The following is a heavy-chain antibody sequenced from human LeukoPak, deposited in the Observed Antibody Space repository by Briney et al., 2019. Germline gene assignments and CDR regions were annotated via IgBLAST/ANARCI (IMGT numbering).Heavy chain of an antibody. J-gene: IGHJ4*02. Sequence: GESLKISWKGSGYSFTSYWIGWVRQMPGKGLEWMGIIYPGDSDTRYSPSFQGQVTISADKSISTAYLQWSSLKASDTAMYYCARISGYCSGGSCYWIDYWGQGTLVTVSS. V-gene: IGHV5-51*01. CDR3: ARISGYCSGGSCYWIDY. D-gene: IGHD2-15*01. CDR1: GYSFTSYW. CDR2: IYPGDSDT.